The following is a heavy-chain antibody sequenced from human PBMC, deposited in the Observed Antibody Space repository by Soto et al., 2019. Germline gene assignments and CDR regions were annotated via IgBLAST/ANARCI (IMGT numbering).Heavy chain of an antibody. Sequence: EVQVLESGGGLVQPGGSLRLSCAASGFTFSSYAMNWVRQAPGKGLEWVSAISGSGGSTYYADSVKGRFTISRDNSKNTLYLQMNSLRAEDTAVYYCAKAQYYDILTGYYTPYYDYMDVWGKGPTVTVSS. CDR2: ISGSGGST. CDR1: GFTFSSYA. D-gene: IGHD3-9*01. CDR3: AKAQYYDILTGYYTPYYDYMDV. V-gene: IGHV3-23*01. J-gene: IGHJ6*03.